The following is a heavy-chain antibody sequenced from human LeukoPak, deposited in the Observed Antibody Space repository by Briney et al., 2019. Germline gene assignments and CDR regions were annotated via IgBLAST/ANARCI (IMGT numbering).Heavy chain of an antibody. V-gene: IGHV4-34*01. CDR2: INHSGNT. D-gene: IGHD4-23*01. Sequence: SETLSLTCAASGGSFIGYHWNWIRQPPGKGLEWIGEINHSGNTNYNPSLKSRVTISIDTSKNQFSLKLRSLTAADTAVYYCARDPTTVVTTPYYFDDWGQGTLVTVSS. CDR3: ARDPTTVVTTPYYFDD. CDR1: GGSFIGYH. J-gene: IGHJ4*02.